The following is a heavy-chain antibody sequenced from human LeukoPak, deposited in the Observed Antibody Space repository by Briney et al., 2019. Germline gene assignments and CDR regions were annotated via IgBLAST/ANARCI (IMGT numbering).Heavy chain of an antibody. J-gene: IGHJ3*02. CDR2: ISGSGGST. CDR1: GFTFSNYA. Sequence: GGSLRLSCAASGFTFSNYAMSWVRQVPGKGLEWVSAISGSGGSTYYADSVKGRFTISRDNSKNTLYLQMNSLRAEDTAVYYCAKSSRQLRAFDIWGQGTMVTVSS. D-gene: IGHD6-13*01. V-gene: IGHV3-23*01. CDR3: AKSSRQLRAFDI.